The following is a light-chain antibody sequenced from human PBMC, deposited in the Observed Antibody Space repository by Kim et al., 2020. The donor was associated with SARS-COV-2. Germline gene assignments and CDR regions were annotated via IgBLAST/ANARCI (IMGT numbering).Light chain of an antibody. CDR2: EVS. CDR1: SSNFGSYNR. CDR3: CSYTSSTTLV. Sequence: GQSVPISCTESSSNFGSYNRVSWYQQPPGTAPKLMIYEVSNRPSGVPDRFSGSKSGNTASLTISGLQAEDEADYYCCSYTSSTTLVFGGGTQLTVL. J-gene: IGLJ2*01. V-gene: IGLV2-18*02.